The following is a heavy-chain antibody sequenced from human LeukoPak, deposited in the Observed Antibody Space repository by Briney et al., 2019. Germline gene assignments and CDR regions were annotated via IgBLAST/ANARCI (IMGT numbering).Heavy chain of an antibody. J-gene: IGHJ4*02. Sequence: GGSLRLSCAASGFTFSTHSMSWVRQSPGKGLEWVSSISSGSSHIYYADSMKGRFTISRDNAKNSLFLQMNSLRAEDTAVYFCARITTNGYFEYWGQGTLVTVSS. CDR1: GFTFSTHS. CDR3: ARITTNGYFEY. V-gene: IGHV3-21*01. D-gene: IGHD1-1*01. CDR2: ISSGSSHI.